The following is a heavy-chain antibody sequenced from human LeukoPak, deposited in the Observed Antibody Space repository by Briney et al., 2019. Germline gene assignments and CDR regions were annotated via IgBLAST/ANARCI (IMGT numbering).Heavy chain of an antibody. CDR1: GYTFTSYG. Sequence: ASVKVSCKASGYTFTSYGISWVRQAPGQGLEWMGWISAYNGNTNYAQKLQGRVTMTRDTSISTAYMELSRLRSDDTAVYYCARDSGSYYGSAFDIWGQGTMVTVSS. CDR2: ISAYNGNT. CDR3: ARDSGSYYGSAFDI. V-gene: IGHV1-18*01. D-gene: IGHD1-26*01. J-gene: IGHJ3*02.